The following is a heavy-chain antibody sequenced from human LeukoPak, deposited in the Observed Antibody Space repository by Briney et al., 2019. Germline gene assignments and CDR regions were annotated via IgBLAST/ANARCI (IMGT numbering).Heavy chain of an antibody. CDR3: ARVLHCSSTSCYAFDY. V-gene: IGHV4-30-4*01. Sequence: SQTLSLTCTVSGGSISSGDYYWSWIRQPPGKGLEWIGYIYYSGSTYYNPSFKSRVTISVDTSKNQFSLKLCSVTAADTAVYYCARVLHCSSTSCYAFDYWGQGTLVTVSS. CDR2: IYYSGST. J-gene: IGHJ4*02. D-gene: IGHD2-2*01. CDR1: GGSISSGDYY.